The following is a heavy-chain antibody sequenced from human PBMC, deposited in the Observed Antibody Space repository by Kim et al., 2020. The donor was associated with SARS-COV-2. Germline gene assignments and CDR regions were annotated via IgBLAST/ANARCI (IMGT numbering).Heavy chain of an antibody. V-gene: IGHV7-4-1*02. J-gene: IGHJ4*02. Sequence: AQGFTGRFVFSLDTSVSTAYLQISSLKAEDTAVYYCAREGQGELGIHFDYWGQGTLVTVSS. CDR3: AREGQGELGIHFDY. D-gene: IGHD7-27*01.